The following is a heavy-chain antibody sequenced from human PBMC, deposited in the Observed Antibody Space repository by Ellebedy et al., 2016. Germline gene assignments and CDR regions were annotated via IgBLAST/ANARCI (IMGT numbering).Heavy chain of an antibody. J-gene: IGHJ6*02. Sequence: GGSLRLXCKGSGYSFTSYWIGWVRQMPGKGLEWMGIIYPGDSDTRYSPSFQGQVTISADKSISTAYLQWSSLKASDTAMYYCARLDGTVTTTGFGYYYGMDVWGQGTTVTVSS. D-gene: IGHD4-17*01. CDR2: IYPGDSDT. CDR1: GYSFTSYW. CDR3: ARLDGTVTTTGFGYYYGMDV. V-gene: IGHV5-51*01.